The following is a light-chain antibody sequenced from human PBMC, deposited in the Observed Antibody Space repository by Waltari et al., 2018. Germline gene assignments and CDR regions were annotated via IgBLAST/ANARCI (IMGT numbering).Light chain of an antibody. V-gene: IGKV1-39*01. Sequence: IQMTHSPSSLSASVCSRVTITCRASQSISSYLNWYQQKPGKAPKLLIYAASSLQSGVPSRFSGSGSGTDFTLTISSLQPEDFATYYCQQSYSTPLTFGGGTKVEIK. J-gene: IGKJ4*01. CDR3: QQSYSTPLT. CDR1: QSISSY. CDR2: AAS.